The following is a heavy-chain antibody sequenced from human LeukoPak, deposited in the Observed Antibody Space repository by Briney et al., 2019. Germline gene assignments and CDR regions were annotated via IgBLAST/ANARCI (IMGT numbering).Heavy chain of an antibody. CDR1: GGTFSSYA. CDR2: IIPILGTA. V-gene: IGHV1-69*05. J-gene: IGHJ3*02. Sequence: SVKVSCKASGGTFSSYAISWVRQAPGQGLEWMGGIIPILGTANYAQKFQGRVTITTDESTSTAYMELSSLRSEDTAVYYCARSLRDIVTPADAFDIWGQGTMVTVSS. CDR3: ARSLRDIVTPADAFDI. D-gene: IGHD5-12*01.